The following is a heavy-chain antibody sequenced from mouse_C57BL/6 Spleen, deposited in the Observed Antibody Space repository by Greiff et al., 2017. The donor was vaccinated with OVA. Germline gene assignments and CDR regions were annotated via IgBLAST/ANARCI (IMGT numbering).Heavy chain of an antibody. V-gene: IGHV1-52*01. CDR3: ARGITSGFAY. CDR1: GYTFTSYW. Sequence: QVQLQQPGAELVRPGSSVKLSCKASGYTFTSYWMHWVKQRPIQGLEWIGNIDPSDSETHYNQKFKDKATLTVDKYSSTAYMQLSSLTSGDSAVYYCARGITSGFAYWGQGTLVTVSA. CDR2: IDPSDSET. J-gene: IGHJ3*01. D-gene: IGHD1-1*01.